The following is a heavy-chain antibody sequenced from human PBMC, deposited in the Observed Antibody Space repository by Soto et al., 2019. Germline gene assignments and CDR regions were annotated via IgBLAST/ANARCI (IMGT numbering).Heavy chain of an antibody. CDR1: GYSISSGYY. V-gene: IGHV4-38-2*01. CDR3: ATLGIAVDGRPYSFDY. J-gene: IGHJ4*02. Sequence: SETLSLTCAVSGYSISSGYYWGWIRQPPWKGLEWIGSIYHSGITYYNPSLKSRVTISVDTSKNQFSLKLSSVTAEDTAVYYCATLGIAVDGRPYSFDYWGQGTMLTVSS. CDR2: IYHSGIT. D-gene: IGHD6-19*01.